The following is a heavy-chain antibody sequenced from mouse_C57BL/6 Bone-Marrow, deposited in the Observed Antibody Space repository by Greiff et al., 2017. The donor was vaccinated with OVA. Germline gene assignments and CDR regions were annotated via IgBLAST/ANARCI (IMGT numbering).Heavy chain of an antibody. D-gene: IGHD2-4*01. J-gene: IGHJ1*03. Sequence: EVMLVESEGGLVQPGSSMKLSCTASGFTFSDYYMAWVRQVPEKGLEWVANINYDGSSTYYLDSLKSRFIISRDNAQNILYLQMSSLKSEDTATYYCARDNYDYPYWYFDVWGTGTTVTVSS. CDR3: ARDNYDYPYWYFDV. V-gene: IGHV5-16*01. CDR2: INYDGSST. CDR1: GFTFSDYY.